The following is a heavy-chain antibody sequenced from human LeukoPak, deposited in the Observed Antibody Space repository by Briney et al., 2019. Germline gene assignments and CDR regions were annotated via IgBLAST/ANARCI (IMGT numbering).Heavy chain of an antibody. CDR1: GYFISSGYY. V-gene: IGHV4-38-2*02. Sequence: SETLSLTCSVSGYFISSGYYWGWIRQSPGKGLEWIGSVYHSGSTYYNPSLKSRVTISVDTSKNHFSLRLKSVTAADTAVYYCARDDTEFTMSRGVNDNTFDIWGQGTMVTVSS. D-gene: IGHD3-10*01. CDR2: VYHSGST. CDR3: ARDDTEFTMSRGVNDNTFDI. J-gene: IGHJ3*02.